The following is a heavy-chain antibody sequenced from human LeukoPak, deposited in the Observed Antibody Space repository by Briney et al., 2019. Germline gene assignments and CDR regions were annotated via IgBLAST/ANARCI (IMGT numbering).Heavy chain of an antibody. CDR3: ARHPSVARGCFAP. Sequence: SETLSLTCTVSGGSINSYYWSWIRQSPGKGLEWVGYIYASGSTNYNPSVKSRVTISVDTSKNQFSLNLSSVTAADTAVYYCARHPSVARGCFAPWGKGPLVTVSS. CDR2: IYASGST. J-gene: IGHJ5*02. CDR1: GGSINSYY. V-gene: IGHV4-4*09. D-gene: IGHD2-15*01.